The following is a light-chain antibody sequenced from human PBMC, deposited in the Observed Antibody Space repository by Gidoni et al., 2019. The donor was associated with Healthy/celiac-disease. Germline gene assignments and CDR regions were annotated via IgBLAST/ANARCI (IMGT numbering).Light chain of an antibody. CDR2: KAS. V-gene: IGKV1-5*03. J-gene: IGKJ3*01. Sequence: DLQMTQSPSTLSASVGDRVTITCRASQSISSWLAWYQQKPGKAPKLLIYKASSLESGVPSRFSGSGSGTEFTLTISSLQPDDFATYYCQQYNSYSGVTFGPGTKVDIK. CDR1: QSISSW. CDR3: QQYNSYSGVT.